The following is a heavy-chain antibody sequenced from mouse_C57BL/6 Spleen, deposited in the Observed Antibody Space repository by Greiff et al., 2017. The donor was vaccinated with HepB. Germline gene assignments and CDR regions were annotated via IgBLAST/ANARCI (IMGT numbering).Heavy chain of an antibody. J-gene: IGHJ3*01. V-gene: IGHV1-69*01. CDR1: GYTFTSYW. CDR2: IDPSDSYT. CDR3: ARGGFAY. Sequence: QVQLQQPGAELVMPGASVKLSCKASGYTFTSYWMHWVKQRPGQGLEWIGEIDPSDSYTNYNQKFKGKSTWTVDKSSSTAYMQLSSLTSEDSAVYYCARGGFAYWGQGTLVTVSA.